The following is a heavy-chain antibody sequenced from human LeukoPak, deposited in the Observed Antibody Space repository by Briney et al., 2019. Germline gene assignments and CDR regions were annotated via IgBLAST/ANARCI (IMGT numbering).Heavy chain of an antibody. CDR1: GGSFSGYY. Sequence: SETLSLTCAVSGGSFSGYYWSWIRQPPGKGLEWIGEINHSGSTNYNPSLKSRVTISVDTSKNQFSLKLSSVTAADTAVYYCARTPRITIFGVVTLNWFDPWGQGTLVTVSS. J-gene: IGHJ5*02. D-gene: IGHD3-3*01. CDR2: INHSGST. V-gene: IGHV4-34*01. CDR3: ARTPRITIFGVVTLNWFDP.